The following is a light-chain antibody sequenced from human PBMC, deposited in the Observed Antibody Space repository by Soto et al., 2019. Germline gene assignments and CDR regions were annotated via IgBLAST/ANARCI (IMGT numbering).Light chain of an antibody. CDR1: SSDVGRYNY. V-gene: IGLV2-8*01. J-gene: IGLJ1*01. Sequence: VLTPPPSASGSPGQSVTISCTGTSSDVGRYNYVSWYQQHPGKAPKLMISEVNKRASGVPDRFSGSKSGNTASLTVSGLQAEDEADYYCSSYAGTPFVFGTGTKVTVL. CDR3: SSYAGTPFV. CDR2: EVN.